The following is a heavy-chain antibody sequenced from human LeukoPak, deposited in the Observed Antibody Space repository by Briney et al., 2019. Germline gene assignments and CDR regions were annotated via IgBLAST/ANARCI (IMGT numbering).Heavy chain of an antibody. D-gene: IGHD3-3*01. V-gene: IGHV1-69*01. J-gene: IGHJ4*02. CDR3: ARDRDFWSGYHTYACDY. Sequence: ASVKVSCKASGGTFSSYAISWVRQAPGQGLEWMGGIIPIFGTANYAQKFQGRVTITADESTSTAYMELSSLRSEDTAVYYCARDRDFWSGYHTYACDYWGQGTLVTVSS. CDR1: GGTFSSYA. CDR2: IIPIFGTA.